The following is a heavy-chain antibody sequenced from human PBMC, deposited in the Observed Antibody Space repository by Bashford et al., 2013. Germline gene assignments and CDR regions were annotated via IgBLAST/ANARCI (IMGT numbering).Heavy chain of an antibody. CDR2: INPNSGGT. J-gene: IGHJ4*02. Sequence: VASVKVSCKASGYTFTGYYMHWVRQAPGQGLEWMGWINPNSGGTNYAQKFQGRVTMTRDTSISTAYMELSRLRSDDTAVYYCASEEIIVVVPAPQKQTFDYWGQGTLVTVSS. CDR1: GYTFTGYY. D-gene: IGHD2-2*01. V-gene: IGHV1-2*02. CDR3: ASEEIIVVVPAPQKQTFDY.